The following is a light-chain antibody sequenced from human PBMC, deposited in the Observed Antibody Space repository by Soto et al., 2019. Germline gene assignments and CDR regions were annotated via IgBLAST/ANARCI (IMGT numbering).Light chain of an antibody. Sequence: ELVLTQSPGTLSLSPGERATLSCRASQSVSSRNLAWYQQKPGQAPRLVMYGAASRATGIPDRFSGSGSGTDFTLTISRLEPEDFAVYYCQQYGSSPWTFGQGTKVDIK. CDR1: QSVSSRN. CDR3: QQYGSSPWT. V-gene: IGKV3-20*01. CDR2: GAA. J-gene: IGKJ1*01.